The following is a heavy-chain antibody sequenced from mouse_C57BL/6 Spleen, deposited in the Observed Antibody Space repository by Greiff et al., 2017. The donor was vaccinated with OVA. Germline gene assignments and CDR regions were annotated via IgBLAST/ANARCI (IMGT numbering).Heavy chain of an antibody. Sequence: QVQLQQSGAELVMPGASVKLSCKASGYTFTSYWMHWVKQRPGQGLEWIGEIDPSDSYTNYNQKFKGKSTLTVDKSSSTAYMQLSSLTSEDSAVYYGARKDYGSSYGYFDVWGTGTTVTVSS. CDR1: GYTFTSYW. CDR2: IDPSDSYT. CDR3: ARKDYGSSYGYFDV. J-gene: IGHJ1*03. V-gene: IGHV1-69*01. D-gene: IGHD1-1*01.